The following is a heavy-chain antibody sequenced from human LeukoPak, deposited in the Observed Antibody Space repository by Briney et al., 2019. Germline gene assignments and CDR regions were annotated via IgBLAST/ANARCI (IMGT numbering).Heavy chain of an antibody. CDR1: GFTFSSYS. CDR2: ISGSGGST. J-gene: IGHJ4*02. CDR3: AKDLGDFWSGFDY. V-gene: IGHV3-23*01. D-gene: IGHD3-3*01. Sequence: GGPLRLSCAASGFTFSSYSMNWVRQAPGKGLEWVSAISGSGGSTYYADSVKGRFTISRDNSKNTLYLQMNSLRAEDTAVYYCAKDLGDFWSGFDYWGQGTLVTVSS.